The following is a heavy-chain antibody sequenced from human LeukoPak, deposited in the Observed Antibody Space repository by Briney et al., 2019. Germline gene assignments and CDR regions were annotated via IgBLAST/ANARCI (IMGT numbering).Heavy chain of an antibody. J-gene: IGHJ4*02. V-gene: IGHV3-21*01. Sequence: GGSLRLSCLASGYTFSSYSINWVRQAPGKGLEWVSSISVRSNYIYYADSVRGRFRISRDDARDSLFLEMNSLRAEDTAVYYCVRLRRNSDTSGSYYYYDFWGQGTLVTVSS. CDR3: VRLRRNSDTSGSYYYYDF. CDR2: ISVRSNYI. D-gene: IGHD3-22*01. CDR1: GYTFSSYS.